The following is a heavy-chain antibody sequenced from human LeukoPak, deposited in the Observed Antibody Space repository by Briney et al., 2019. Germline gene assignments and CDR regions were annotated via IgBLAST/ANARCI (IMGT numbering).Heavy chain of an antibody. D-gene: IGHD5-18*01. J-gene: IGHJ3*02. Sequence: GESLKISCKGSGYIFTNYWVGWVRQMPGKGLEWMGIIYPGDSDTRYSPSFQGQVTISADKSITTAYLQWSSLKASDTAMYYCASLGYSYGSGAFDIWGQGTMVTVSS. CDR3: ASLGYSYGSGAFDI. CDR2: IYPGDSDT. V-gene: IGHV5-51*01. CDR1: GYIFTNYW.